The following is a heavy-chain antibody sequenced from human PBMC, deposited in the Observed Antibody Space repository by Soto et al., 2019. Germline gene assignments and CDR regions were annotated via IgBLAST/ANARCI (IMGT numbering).Heavy chain of an antibody. V-gene: IGHV4-39*01. CDR1: GGSISSSSYY. Sequence: SETLSLTCTVSGGSISSSSYYWGWIRQPPGKGLEWIGSIYYSGSTYYNPSLKSRVTISVDTSKNQFSLKLSSVTAADTAVYYCACIHYGDYFDYWGQGTLVTVSS. J-gene: IGHJ4*02. CDR3: ACIHYGDYFDY. D-gene: IGHD4-17*01. CDR2: IYYSGST.